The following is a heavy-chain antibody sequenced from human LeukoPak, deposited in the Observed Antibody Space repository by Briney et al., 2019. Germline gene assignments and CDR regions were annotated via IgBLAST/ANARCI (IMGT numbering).Heavy chain of an antibody. CDR2: MNPNSGNT. Sequence: GASVKVSCKASGYTFTSYDINWVRQATGQGLEWMGWMNPNSGNTGYAQKFQGRVTMTRNTSVSTAYMELSSLRSEDTAVYYCARDWYSSGWNWFDPWGQGTLVTVSS. CDR1: GYTFTSYD. V-gene: IGHV1-8*01. D-gene: IGHD6-19*01. J-gene: IGHJ5*02. CDR3: ARDWYSSGWNWFDP.